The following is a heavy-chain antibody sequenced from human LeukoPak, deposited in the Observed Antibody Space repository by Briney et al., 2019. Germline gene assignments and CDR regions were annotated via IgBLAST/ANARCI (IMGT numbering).Heavy chain of an antibody. CDR1: GFTFSSYG. J-gene: IGHJ4*02. CDR3: ARDYADYVGYFFFDY. CDR2: IWYDGSNK. D-gene: IGHD4-17*01. V-gene: IGHV3-33*01. Sequence: GGSLRLSCAASGFTFSSYGMHWVRQAPGKGLEWVAVIWYDGSNKYYADSVKGRFTISRDNSQNTLYLQMNSLRAEDTAVYYCARDYADYVGYFFFDYWGQGTLVTVSS.